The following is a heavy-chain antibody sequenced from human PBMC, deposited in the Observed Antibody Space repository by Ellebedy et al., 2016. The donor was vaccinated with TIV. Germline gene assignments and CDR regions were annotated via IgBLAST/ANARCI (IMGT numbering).Heavy chain of an antibody. Sequence: GRFTISRDNPKNPLYLQMNSLRAEDTAVYYCAGRAYNWNDGSLFDYWGQGTLVTVSS. D-gene: IGHD1-1*01. J-gene: IGHJ4*02. V-gene: IGHV3-11*03. CDR3: AGRAYNWNDGSLFDY.